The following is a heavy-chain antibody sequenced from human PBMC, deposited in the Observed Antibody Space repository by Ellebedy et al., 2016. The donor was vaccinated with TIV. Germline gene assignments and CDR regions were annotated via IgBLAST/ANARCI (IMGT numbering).Heavy chain of an antibody. D-gene: IGHD2-2*01. J-gene: IGHJ4*02. CDR1: VGSFSGYY. V-gene: IGHV4-34*01. CDR3: ARDIYCSSSTCHYETSYFDY. Sequence: SETLSLXCAVYVGSFSGYYWTWIRQPPGKGLEWIGEINHSGSTNYNPSLKSRVTMSVDTSKNHFSLRLNSVTAADTAVYYCARDIYCSSSTCHYETSYFDYWGQGMLVAVSS. CDR2: INHSGST.